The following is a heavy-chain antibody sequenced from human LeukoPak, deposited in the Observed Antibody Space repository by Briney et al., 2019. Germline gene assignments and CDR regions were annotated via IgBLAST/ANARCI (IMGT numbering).Heavy chain of an antibody. CDR2: IYHSGST. V-gene: IGHV4-30-2*01. Sequence: PSQTLSLTCAVSGGSISSGGYSWSWIRQPPGKGLEWIGYIYHSGSTYYNPSLKSRVTISVDRSKNQFSLKLSSVTAADTAVYYCARGHYGDSTGVGYWGQGTLVTVSS. J-gene: IGHJ4*02. CDR1: GGSISSGGYS. D-gene: IGHD4-17*01. CDR3: ARGHYGDSTGVGY.